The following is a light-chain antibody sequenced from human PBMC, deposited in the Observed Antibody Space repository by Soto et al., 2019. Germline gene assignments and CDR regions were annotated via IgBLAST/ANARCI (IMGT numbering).Light chain of an antibody. V-gene: IGKV1-39*01. CDR1: QSISSY. CDR3: RQTDSTPLT. Sequence: DIQMTQSPSSLSASVGDRVTITCRASQSISSYLNWYQQKPGKAPKLLIYAASSVQSGVPSRFSGSGSGTVFTLTISSMQPEGLAIYHCRQTDSTPLTFGPGTRVDI. CDR2: AAS. J-gene: IGKJ3*01.